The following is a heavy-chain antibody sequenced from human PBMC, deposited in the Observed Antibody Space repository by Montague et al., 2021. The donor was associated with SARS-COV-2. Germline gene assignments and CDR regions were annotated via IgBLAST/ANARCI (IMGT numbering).Heavy chain of an antibody. V-gene: IGHV4-59*08. CDR3: ARSVQFAYGLDV. Sequence: SETLSLTCTVSSGSISNYYWSWIRQPPGKGLEWIGVISHTESTXXXPSXGSRVSTSIDTSKSQFSLRVWSVTAADTAVYYCARSVQFAYGLDVWGQGATVTLSS. J-gene: IGHJ6*02. D-gene: IGHD3-16*01. CDR2: ISHTEST. CDR1: SGSISNYY.